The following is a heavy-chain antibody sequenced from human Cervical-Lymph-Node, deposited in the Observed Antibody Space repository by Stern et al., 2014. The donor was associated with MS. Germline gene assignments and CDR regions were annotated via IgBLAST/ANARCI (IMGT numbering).Heavy chain of an antibody. J-gene: IGHJ4*02. CDR1: GGTFSSYA. D-gene: IGHD3-22*01. CDR2: IIPIFGTA. CDR3: ARGGEGYDSSGYYFDYFDY. V-gene: IGHV1-69*01. Sequence: QLGQSGAEVKKPGSSVKVSCKASGGTFSSYAISWVRQAPGQGLEWMGGIIPIFGTANDAQMFQGRVTITADESTSTAYMELSSLRSEDTAVYYCARGGEGYDSSGYYFDYFDYWGQGTLVTVSS.